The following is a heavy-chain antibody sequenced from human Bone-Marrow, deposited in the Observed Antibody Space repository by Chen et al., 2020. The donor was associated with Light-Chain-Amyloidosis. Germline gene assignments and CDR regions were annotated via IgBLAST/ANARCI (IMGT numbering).Heavy chain of an antibody. CDR1: GYTFSDYY. CDR2: INPNSGAT. D-gene: IGHD4-17*01. Sequence: QVQLVQAGADVKKPGASVKVSCKASGYTFSDYYIHWARQAPGQGLEWLGWINPNSGATLYAQKFQGRVTMTRDTSISTVYMELSSLTSDDTAVYYCARELGYGGNSGPSDLWGQGTMVTVSS. CDR3: ARELGYGGNSGPSDL. V-gene: IGHV1-2*02. J-gene: IGHJ3*01.